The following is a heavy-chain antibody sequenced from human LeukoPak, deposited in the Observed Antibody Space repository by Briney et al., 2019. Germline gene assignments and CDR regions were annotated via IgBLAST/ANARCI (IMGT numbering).Heavy chain of an antibody. Sequence: KSGGSLRLSCAASGFTFSDYAMSWVRQAPGKGLEWVSGISGSSGSTFYADSVKGRFTISRDNSKNTLYLQMNSLRAEDTAVYYCTYGDYVRGRFDYWGQGTLVTVSS. J-gene: IGHJ4*02. CDR2: ISGSSGST. CDR1: GFTFSDYA. D-gene: IGHD4-17*01. CDR3: TYGDYVRGRFDY. V-gene: IGHV3-23*01.